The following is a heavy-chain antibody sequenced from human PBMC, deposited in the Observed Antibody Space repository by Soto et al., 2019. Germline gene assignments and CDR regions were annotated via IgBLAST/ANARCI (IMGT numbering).Heavy chain of an antibody. Sequence: QVQLVESGGVVVQPGRSLRLSCAASGFTFSSYAMHWVRQAPGKGLEWVAVISYDGSNKYYAESVKGRFTISRDNSKNTLYLQMNSLRAEDTAVYYCARDQAMVRVYGMDVWGQGTTVTVSS. D-gene: IGHD3-10*01. J-gene: IGHJ6*02. CDR2: ISYDGSNK. V-gene: IGHV3-30-3*01. CDR1: GFTFSSYA. CDR3: ARDQAMVRVYGMDV.